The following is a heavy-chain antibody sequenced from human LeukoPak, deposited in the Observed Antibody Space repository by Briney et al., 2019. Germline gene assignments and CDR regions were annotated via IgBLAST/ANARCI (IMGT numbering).Heavy chain of an antibody. J-gene: IGHJ3*02. CDR1: GFTFSSYG. Sequence: GGSLRLSCAASGFTFSSYGMTWVRQAPGKGLEWVSAISGSGGNTYHADSVKGRFTISRDNSKNTLSVQMDSLRAEDTAVYYCAKNYGDYVSEAFDIWGQGTMVTVSS. D-gene: IGHD4-17*01. CDR3: AKNYGDYVSEAFDI. CDR2: ISGSGGNT. V-gene: IGHV3-23*01.